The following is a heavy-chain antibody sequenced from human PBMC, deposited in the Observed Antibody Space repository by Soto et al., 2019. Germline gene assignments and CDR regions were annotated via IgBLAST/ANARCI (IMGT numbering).Heavy chain of an antibody. D-gene: IGHD2-21*02. Sequence: SETLSLTCTVSGGSISSYYWSWIRQPPGKGLEWIGYIYYSGSTNYNPSLKSRVTISVDTSKNQFSLKLSSVTAADTAVYSCATYGGNSGAFDIWGQGTMVTVSS. V-gene: IGHV4-59*01. CDR1: GGSISSYY. CDR3: ATYGGNSGAFDI. CDR2: IYYSGST. J-gene: IGHJ3*02.